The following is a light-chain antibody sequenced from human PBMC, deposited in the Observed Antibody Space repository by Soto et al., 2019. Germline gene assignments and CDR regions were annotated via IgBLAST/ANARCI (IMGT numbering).Light chain of an antibody. V-gene: IGLV2-14*03. Sequence: QSALTQPASVSGSPGQSITISCTGTIYDVGAYHYVSWYQQFPGKAPKLILYDVSNRPSGISNRFSGFRSGSTASLTVSGLQPEDDAHYYCISYTTTGALVFGGGTKVTVL. CDR3: ISYTTTGALV. J-gene: IGLJ2*01. CDR1: IYDVGAYHY. CDR2: DVS.